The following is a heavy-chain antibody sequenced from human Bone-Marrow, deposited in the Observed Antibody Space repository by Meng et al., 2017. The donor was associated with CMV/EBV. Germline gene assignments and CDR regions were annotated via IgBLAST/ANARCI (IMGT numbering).Heavy chain of an antibody. D-gene: IGHD4-17*01. Sequence: GESLKISCAASGFTFSSCAMHWVRQAPGKGLDWVAVISYDGSNKYYADSVKGRFTISRDNAKNSLYLQMNSLRAEDTAVYYCASFAVTTLSWYFDLWGRGTLVTVSS. J-gene: IGHJ2*01. CDR1: GFTFSSCA. CDR3: ASFAVTTLSWYFDL. CDR2: ISYDGSNK. V-gene: IGHV3-30*04.